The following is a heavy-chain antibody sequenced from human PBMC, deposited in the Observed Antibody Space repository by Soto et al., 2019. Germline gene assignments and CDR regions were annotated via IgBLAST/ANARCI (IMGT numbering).Heavy chain of an antibody. J-gene: IGHJ4*02. CDR3: ARQDSAYPYFDY. Sequence: PSETLSLTCTVSGGSISSGGYYWSWIRQHPGKGLEWIGYIYYSGRTYYNPSLKSRVTISVDTSKKQFSLKLSSVTAADTAVYYCARQDSAYPYFDYWGQGTPVTVSS. CDR2: IYYSGRT. V-gene: IGHV4-31*03. D-gene: IGHD1-26*01. CDR1: GGSISSGGYY.